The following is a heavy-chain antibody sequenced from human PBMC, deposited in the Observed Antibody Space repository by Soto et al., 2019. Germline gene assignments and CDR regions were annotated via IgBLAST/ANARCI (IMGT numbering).Heavy chain of an antibody. J-gene: IGHJ6*02. CDR3: VRSAGQYFYYGLDV. CDR2: IRSKSYGGTT. Sequence: LRLSCTASGFRFGDYSMTWVRQAPGKGLEWVGFIRSKSYGGTTEYAASVKGRFTISRDDSKSIAYLQMNSLKTEDTAVFYCVRSAGQYFYYGLDVWGLGTTVTVSS. V-gene: IGHV3-49*04. CDR1: GFRFGDYS.